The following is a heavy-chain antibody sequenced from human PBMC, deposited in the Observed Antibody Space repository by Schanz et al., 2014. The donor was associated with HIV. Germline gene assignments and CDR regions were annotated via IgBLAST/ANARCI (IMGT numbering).Heavy chain of an antibody. CDR2: ISAYNGNT. V-gene: IGHV1-18*01. CDR1: GYTFTSYG. Sequence: QVQLVQSGAEVKKPGASVKVSCKASGYTFTSYGINWVRQAPGQGLEWMGWISAYNGNTNYAQKLQGRVTMTTETSTSTAYMGLRSLRSDARTVYYCARGAAEMATMTPWRYWGQGTLVTVSS. D-gene: IGHD5-12*01. J-gene: IGHJ4*02. CDR3: ARGAAEMATMTPWRY.